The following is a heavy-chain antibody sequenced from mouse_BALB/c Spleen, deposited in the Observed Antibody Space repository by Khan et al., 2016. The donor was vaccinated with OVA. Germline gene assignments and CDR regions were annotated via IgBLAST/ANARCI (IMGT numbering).Heavy chain of an antibody. Sequence: VELVESGPGLVAPSQSLSITCTISGFSLTNYGVHWVRQPPGKGLEWLVVIWSDGSTIYNSALKSRLTIRKDNSKSQVFLKMNSLQTDYTAVYFCARQPYYHYNIMDYWGQGTSVTVSS. J-gene: IGHJ4*01. V-gene: IGHV2-6-1*01. CDR2: IWSDGST. CDR1: GFSLTNYG. CDR3: ARQPYYHYNIMDY. D-gene: IGHD2-10*01.